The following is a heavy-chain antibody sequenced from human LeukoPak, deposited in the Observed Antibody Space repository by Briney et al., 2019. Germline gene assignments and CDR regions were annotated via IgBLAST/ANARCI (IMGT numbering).Heavy chain of an antibody. CDR2: IDWDDDK. CDR1: GFSLSTSGMC. D-gene: IGHD6-13*01. V-gene: IGHV2-70*11. CDR3: ARILIAAAGTIPLDY. J-gene: IGHJ4*02. Sequence: ESGPTLVNPTQTLTLTCTFSGFSLSTSGMCGSWIRQPPGKALEWLARIDWDDDKYYSTSLKTRLTISKDTSKNQVVLTMTNMDPVDTATYYCARILIAAAGTIPLDYWGQGTLVTVSS.